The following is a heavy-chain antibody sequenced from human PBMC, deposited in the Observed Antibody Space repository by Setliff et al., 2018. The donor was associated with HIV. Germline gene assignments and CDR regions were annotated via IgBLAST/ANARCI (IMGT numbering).Heavy chain of an antibody. V-gene: IGHV3-48*01. CDR2: ISFSTGSI. CDR1: GFTFSGDS. CDR3: ARDGSGRGSGWYNYYYYMDV. Sequence: HPGGSLRLSCAASGFTFSGDSVNWVRQAPGKGLEWISYISFSTGSIYYADSVKGRFTISSATAKNALYLQMNSLRAEDTAVYYCARDGSGRGSGWYNYYYYMDVWGKGTTVTVSS. D-gene: IGHD6-19*01. J-gene: IGHJ6*03.